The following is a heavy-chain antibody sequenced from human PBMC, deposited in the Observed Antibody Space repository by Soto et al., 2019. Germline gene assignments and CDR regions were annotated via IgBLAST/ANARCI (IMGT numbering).Heavy chain of an antibody. CDR3: ARYYGGNSGGSDAFDI. J-gene: IGHJ3*02. D-gene: IGHD4-17*01. V-gene: IGHV3-23*01. CDR2: ISGSGGST. CDR1: GFTFSSYA. Sequence: EVQLLESGGGLVQPGGSLRLSCAASGFTFSSYAMSWVRQAPGKGLEWVSAISGSGGSTYYADSVKGRFTISRDNSKNTLYLQMTSLRDEDTAVYYCARYYGGNSGGSDAFDIWGQGTMVTVSS.